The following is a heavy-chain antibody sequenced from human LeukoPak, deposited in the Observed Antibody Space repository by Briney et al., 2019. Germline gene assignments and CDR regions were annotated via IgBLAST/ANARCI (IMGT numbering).Heavy chain of an antibody. CDR1: GYTFTSYY. CDR2: IYPSGGST. V-gene: IGHV1-46*01. Sequence: ASVKVSCKASGYTFTSYYMHWVRQAPGQGLEWMGIIYPSGGSTSYAQKFQGRVTMTRDTSTSTVYMELSSLRSEDTAVYYCASPGEKDYYFDYWGQGTLVTVSS. J-gene: IGHJ4*02. CDR3: ASPGEKDYYFDY. D-gene: IGHD3-16*01.